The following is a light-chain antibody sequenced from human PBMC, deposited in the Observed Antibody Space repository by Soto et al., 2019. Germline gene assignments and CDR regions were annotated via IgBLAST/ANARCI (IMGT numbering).Light chain of an antibody. Sequence: IQMTQSPSTLSASVGDTVTITCRASQTISVSLACYRQKPGKAPNLLIYDASTLQEGVPSRFSGSGSGTEFTLTVTRLQPDDFATYFCQQYDKYSTFGHGTKVDVK. V-gene: IGKV1-5*01. J-gene: IGKJ1*01. CDR1: QTISVS. CDR3: QQYDKYST. CDR2: DAS.